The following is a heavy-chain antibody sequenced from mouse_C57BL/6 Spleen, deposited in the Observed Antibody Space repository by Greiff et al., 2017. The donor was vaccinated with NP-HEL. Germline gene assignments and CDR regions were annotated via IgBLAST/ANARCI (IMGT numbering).Heavy chain of an antibody. Sequence: VKLMESGAELVRPGTSVKVSCKASGYAFTNYLIEWVKQRPGQGLEWIGVINPGSGGTNYNEKFKGKATLTADKSSSTAYMQLSSLTSEDSAVYFCARDYYGYFDVWGTGTTVTVSS. CDR3: ARDYYGYFDV. V-gene: IGHV1-54*01. D-gene: IGHD2-4*01. CDR2: INPGSGGT. CDR1: GYAFTNYL. J-gene: IGHJ1*03.